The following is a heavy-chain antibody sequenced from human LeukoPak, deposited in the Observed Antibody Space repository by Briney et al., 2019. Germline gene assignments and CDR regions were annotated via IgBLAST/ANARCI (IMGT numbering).Heavy chain of an antibody. Sequence: PGGSLRLSCAASGFTFSDYYMSWIRQAPGKGLEWVSYISSSGSTIYYADSVKGRFTISRDSAKNSLYLQMSSLRAEDTAVYYCARKYYYDSSGYYWGQGTLATVSS. CDR3: ARKYYYDSSGYY. J-gene: IGHJ4*02. CDR1: GFTFSDYY. CDR2: ISSSGSTI. V-gene: IGHV3-11*01. D-gene: IGHD3-22*01.